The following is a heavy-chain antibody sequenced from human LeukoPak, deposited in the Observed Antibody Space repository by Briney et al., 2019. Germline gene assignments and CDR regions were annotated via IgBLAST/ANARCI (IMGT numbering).Heavy chain of an antibody. Sequence: GGSLRLSCAASGFTFSSYAMSWVRQAPGKGLEWVSAISGSGGSTYYADSVKGRFTISRDNSKNTLYLQMNSLRAEDTAVYYCAKVGDYCSGGSCPRGNYYYGMDVWGQGTTVTVSS. J-gene: IGHJ6*02. CDR2: ISGSGGST. CDR1: GFTFSSYA. V-gene: IGHV3-23*01. CDR3: AKVGDYCSGGSCPRGNYYYGMDV. D-gene: IGHD2-15*01.